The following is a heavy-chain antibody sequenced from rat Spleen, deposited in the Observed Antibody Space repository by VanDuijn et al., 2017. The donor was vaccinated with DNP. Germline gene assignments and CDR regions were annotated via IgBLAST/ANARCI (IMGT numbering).Heavy chain of an antibody. V-gene: IGHV2-15*01. CDR1: GFSLISKS. J-gene: IGHJ2*01. D-gene: IGHD1-12*02. Sequence: QVQLKESGPGLVQPSQTLSLTCTVSGFSLISKSVSWVRQPPGKGLEWMGTIWNGGTTDYNSALKYRLSISRDTSESQVFLKMDSLQTEDTATYYCARDRGDGTYYSPFGFWGQGVMVTVSS. CDR2: IWNGGTT. CDR3: ARDRGDGTYYSPFGF.